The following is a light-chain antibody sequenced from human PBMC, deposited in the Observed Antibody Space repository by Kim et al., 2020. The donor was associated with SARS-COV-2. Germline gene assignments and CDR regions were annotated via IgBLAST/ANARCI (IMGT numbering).Light chain of an antibody. CDR2: QDI. CDR3: QAWDNNAAI. CDR1: NLGGRY. Sequence: SYELTQPPSVSVSPGQTATIPCSGDNLGGRYVSWYQQRPGQTPVLVMYQDIERPSGIPDRFSGSNSGNTATLTISGTQAMEEADYYCQAWDNNAAIFGGG. V-gene: IGLV3-1*01. J-gene: IGLJ2*01.